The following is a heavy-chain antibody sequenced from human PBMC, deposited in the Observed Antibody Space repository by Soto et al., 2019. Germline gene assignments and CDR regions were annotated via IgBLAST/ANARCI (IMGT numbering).Heavy chain of an antibody. Sequence: PGGSLRLSCAASGFTFSDYWMTWVRQGPGKGLEWVANINQYGSEKYADSVKGRFTISRDNAKNSLYLQMNSLRAEGTAVYYCAKSFGSIAAADAFDIWGQGTMVTVSS. D-gene: IGHD6-13*01. J-gene: IGHJ3*02. CDR1: GFTFSDYW. CDR2: INQYGSEK. CDR3: AKSFGSIAAADAFDI. V-gene: IGHV3-7*03.